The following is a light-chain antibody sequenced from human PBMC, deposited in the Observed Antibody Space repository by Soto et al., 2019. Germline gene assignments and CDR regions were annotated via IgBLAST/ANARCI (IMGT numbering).Light chain of an antibody. CDR3: SSYASSSALV. J-gene: IGLJ1*01. CDR2: EVS. V-gene: IGLV2-14*01. CDR1: SSDVGGYTY. Sequence: QSVLTHPASVSGSPGQSMTISCPGTSSDVGGYTYVSWYQQHPGKAPKLMIYEVSNRPSGVSNRFSGSKPGNTASLTISGLQAEDEADYYCSSYASSSALVFGLGTKVTVL.